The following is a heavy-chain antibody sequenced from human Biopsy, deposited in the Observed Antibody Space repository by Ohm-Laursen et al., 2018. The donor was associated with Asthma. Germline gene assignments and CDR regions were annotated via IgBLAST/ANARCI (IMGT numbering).Heavy chain of an antibody. Sequence: TQTLTLTCSFSGFSLSSTGVGVGWIRQPPGKALEWLALIYWDDDKRYSPSLKNRLTITSDSSKNQVVLTMTNLGPVDTATYFCAHSPGFYGFGRRFDSWGQGALVTVSS. CDR1: GFSLSSTGVG. D-gene: IGHD3-10*01. J-gene: IGHJ4*02. CDR3: AHSPGFYGFGRRFDS. CDR2: IYWDDDK. V-gene: IGHV2-5*02.